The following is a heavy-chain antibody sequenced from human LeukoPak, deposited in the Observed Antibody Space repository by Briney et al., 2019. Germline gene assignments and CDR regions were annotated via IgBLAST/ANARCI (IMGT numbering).Heavy chain of an antibody. CDR3: ARESPGTTSYY. Sequence: GGSLRLSCAASGFTFSSYEMNWVRQAPGKGLEWVSYISSSGGTIYYADSVKGRFTISRDNAKNSLYLQMNSLRAEDTAVYYCARESPGTTSYYWGQGTLVTVSS. J-gene: IGHJ4*02. D-gene: IGHD1-1*01. CDR1: GFTFSSYE. V-gene: IGHV3-48*03. CDR2: ISSSGGTI.